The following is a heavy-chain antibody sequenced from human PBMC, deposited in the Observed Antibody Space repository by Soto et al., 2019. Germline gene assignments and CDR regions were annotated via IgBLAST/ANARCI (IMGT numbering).Heavy chain of an antibody. D-gene: IGHD6-6*01. V-gene: IGHV3-33*01. Sequence: GGSLRLSCAASGFTFSSYGMHWVRQAPGKGLEWVAVIWYDGSNKYYADSVKGRFTISRDNSKNTLYLQMNSLRAEDTAVYYWAIHPEPEYSSSSRGSNADYWGQGTLVTV. CDR1: GFTFSSYG. CDR3: AIHPEPEYSSSSRGSNADY. CDR2: IWYDGSNK. J-gene: IGHJ4*02.